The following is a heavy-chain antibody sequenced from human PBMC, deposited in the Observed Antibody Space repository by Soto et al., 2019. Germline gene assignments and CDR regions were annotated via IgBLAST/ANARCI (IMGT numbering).Heavy chain of an antibody. CDR3: ASSLGSGYDLYYYGMDV. J-gene: IGHJ6*02. D-gene: IGHD5-12*01. CDR2: INPNSGGT. Sequence: GASVKVSCKASGYTFTGYYMHWVRKAPGQGLEWMGWINPNSGGTNYAQKFQGRVTMTRDTSISTAYMELSRLRSDDTAVYYCASSLGSGYDLYYYGMDVWGQGTTVTVSS. V-gene: IGHV1-2*02. CDR1: GYTFTGYY.